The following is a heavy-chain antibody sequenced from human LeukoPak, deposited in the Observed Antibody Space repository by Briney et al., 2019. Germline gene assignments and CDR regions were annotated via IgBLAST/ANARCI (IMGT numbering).Heavy chain of an antibody. D-gene: IGHD4-11*01. J-gene: IGHJ6*03. CDR3: ARTTGPFGYYYMDV. CDR1: GYAFKSYT. V-gene: IGHV1-18*01. CDR2: ISAYNGNT. Sequence: ASVKVSCKASGYAFKSYTISWVRQAPGQGLEWMGRISAYNGNTNYAQKLQGRVTMTTDTSTSTAYMELRSLRSDDTAVYYCARTTGPFGYYYMDVWGKGTTVTVSS.